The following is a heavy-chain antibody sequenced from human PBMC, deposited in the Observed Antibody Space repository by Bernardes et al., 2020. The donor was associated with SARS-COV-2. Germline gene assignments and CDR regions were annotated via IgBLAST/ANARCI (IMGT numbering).Heavy chain of an antibody. CDR1: GGSFSGYY. J-gene: IGHJ2*01. CDR2: INHSGST. Sequence: SEPLSLTCAVYGGSFSGYYWSWIRKPPGKGLEWIGEINHSGSTNYNPSLKSRVTISVDTSKNQFSLKLSSVTAADTAVYYCARAGYSSGWYGSHWYFDLWGRGTLVTVSS. D-gene: IGHD6-19*01. V-gene: IGHV4-34*01. CDR3: ARAGYSSGWYGSHWYFDL.